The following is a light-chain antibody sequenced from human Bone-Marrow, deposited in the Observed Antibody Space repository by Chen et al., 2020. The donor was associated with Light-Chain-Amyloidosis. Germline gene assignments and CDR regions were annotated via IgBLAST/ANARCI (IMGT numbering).Light chain of an antibody. CDR3: QSADSSGTYEVI. CDR2: RDT. J-gene: IGLJ2*01. V-gene: IGLV3-25*03. CDR1: DLPTKY. Sequence: SYELTQPPSVSASSGQTARITCSGDDLPTKYAYWYQQKPGKAPVLVIHRDTERPSGISERFSGSSSGTTATLTISGVQAEDEADYHCQSADSSGTYEVIFGGGTKLTVL.